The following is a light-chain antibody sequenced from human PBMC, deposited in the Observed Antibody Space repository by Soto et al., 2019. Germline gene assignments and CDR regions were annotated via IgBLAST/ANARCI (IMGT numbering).Light chain of an antibody. Sequence: QSVLTQPPSASGTPGQRVTISCSGSNSNIGSNTVNWYQQFPGTAPRFLIYGNDLRPSGVPDRFSASKSGTSASLAISGRQTEDEADYYCAVWDDSLRGRVFGGGTQLTVL. V-gene: IGLV1-44*01. CDR3: AVWDDSLRGRV. CDR2: GND. J-gene: IGLJ2*01. CDR1: NSNIGSNT.